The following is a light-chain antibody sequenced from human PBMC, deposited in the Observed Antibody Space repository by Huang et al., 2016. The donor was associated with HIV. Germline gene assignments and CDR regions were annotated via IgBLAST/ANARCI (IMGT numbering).Light chain of an antibody. CDR2: EAS. Sequence: EIVLTQSPATLSLSPGDRATLSCRASQSVGVDLAWYQQKPGQAPRLLIFEASNRATGIPDRFSGSGSGTDFTLTIDSLQPDDFAIYYCQQRTKWPPVLTFGGGTRVEIK. V-gene: IGKV3-11*01. CDR1: QSVGVD. CDR3: QQRTKWPPVLT. J-gene: IGKJ4*01.